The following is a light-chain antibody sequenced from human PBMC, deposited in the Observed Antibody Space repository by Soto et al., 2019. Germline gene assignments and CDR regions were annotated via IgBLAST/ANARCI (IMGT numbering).Light chain of an antibody. CDR3: QQYANGPLT. Sequence: AIRMTQSPSSLSASTGDRVTITCRASQGISSYLAWYQQKPGKAPKLLIYAASTLQSGVPSRFSGSGSGTDFTLTISCLQSEDFATYYCQQYANGPLTFGGGTKVEIK. CDR2: AAS. J-gene: IGKJ4*01. V-gene: IGKV1-8*01. CDR1: QGISSY.